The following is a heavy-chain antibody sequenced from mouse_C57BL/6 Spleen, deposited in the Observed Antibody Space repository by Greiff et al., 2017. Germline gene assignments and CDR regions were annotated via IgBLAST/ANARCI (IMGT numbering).Heavy chain of an antibody. J-gene: IGHJ4*01. Sequence: VQLKQSVAELVRPGASVKLSCTASGFNIKNTYMHGVKQRPEQGLEGSGRIDPANGNTKYAQKFQGKATITADTSSNTAYLQLSSLTSEDTAIYYCARGDLDAMDYWGQGTSVTVSS. V-gene: IGHV14-3*01. CDR2: IDPANGNT. CDR3: ARGDLDAMDY. CDR1: GFNIKNTY.